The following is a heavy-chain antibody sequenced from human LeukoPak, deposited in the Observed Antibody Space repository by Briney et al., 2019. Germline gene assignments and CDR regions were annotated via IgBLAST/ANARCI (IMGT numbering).Heavy chain of an antibody. Sequence: GASVKVSCKASGYTFTGYYMHWVRQAPGQGLEWMGWINPNSGGTSYAQKFQGRVTMTRDTSISTAYMELSRLRSDDTAVYYCARAPLTALYGDFYYYYYMDVWGKGTTVTVSS. J-gene: IGHJ6*03. CDR1: GYTFTGYY. D-gene: IGHD4-17*01. CDR3: ARAPLTALYGDFYYYYYMDV. CDR2: INPNSGGT. V-gene: IGHV1-2*02.